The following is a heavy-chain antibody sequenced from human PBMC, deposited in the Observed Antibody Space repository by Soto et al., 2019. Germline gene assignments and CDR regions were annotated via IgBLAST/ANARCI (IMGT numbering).Heavy chain of an antibody. CDR3: ARYSSSLDAFDI. D-gene: IGHD6-13*01. Sequence: QVQLVQSGAAVKKPGSSVKVSCKASGGTFSSYTISWVRQAPGQGLEWMGRIIPILGIANYAQKFQGRVTITADKSTSTAYMELSSLRSEDTAVYYCARYSSSLDAFDIWGQGTMVTVSS. CDR2: IIPILGIA. CDR1: GGTFSSYT. J-gene: IGHJ3*02. V-gene: IGHV1-69*02.